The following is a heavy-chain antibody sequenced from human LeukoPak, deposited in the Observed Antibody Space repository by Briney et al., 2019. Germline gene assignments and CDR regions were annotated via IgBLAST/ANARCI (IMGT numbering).Heavy chain of an antibody. CDR3: AKVHYYGSALFQAFDI. Sequence: GRSLRLSCAASGFTFSSYAMHWVRQAPGKGLEWVAVISYDGSNKYYADSVKGRFTISRDNSKNTLYLQMNSLRAEDTAVYYCAKVHYYGSALFQAFDIWGQGTMVTVSS. CDR1: GFTFSSYA. CDR2: ISYDGSNK. D-gene: IGHD3-10*01. V-gene: IGHV3-30-3*01. J-gene: IGHJ3*02.